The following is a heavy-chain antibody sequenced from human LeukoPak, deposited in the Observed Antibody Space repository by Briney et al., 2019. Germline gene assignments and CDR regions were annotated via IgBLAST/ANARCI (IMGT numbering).Heavy chain of an antibody. CDR2: IYYSGST. D-gene: IGHD3-10*01. Sequence: SSETLSLTCTVSGGSISSGAYYWSRIRQHPGKGLEWIGYIYYSGSTYYNPSLKSRVTISVDTSKNQFSLKLSSVTAADTAVYYCARDRSGSYFDGWFDPWGQGTLVTVSS. CDR3: ARDRSGSYFDGWFDP. V-gene: IGHV4-31*03. CDR1: GGSISSGAYY. J-gene: IGHJ5*02.